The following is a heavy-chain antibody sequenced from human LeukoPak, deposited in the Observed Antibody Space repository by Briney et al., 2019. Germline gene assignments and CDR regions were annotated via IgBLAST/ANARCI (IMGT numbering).Heavy chain of an antibody. V-gene: IGHV1-18*04. Sequence: ASVKVSCKASGYTFTSYGISWVRQAPGQGLEWMGWISAYNGNTNYAQKLQGRVTMTTDTSTSTAYMELRSLRSDDTAVYYCARSYGSGSRPNYYYGMDVWGKGTTVTVSS. D-gene: IGHD3-10*01. CDR3: ARSYGSGSRPNYYYGMDV. J-gene: IGHJ6*04. CDR2: ISAYNGNT. CDR1: GYTFTSYG.